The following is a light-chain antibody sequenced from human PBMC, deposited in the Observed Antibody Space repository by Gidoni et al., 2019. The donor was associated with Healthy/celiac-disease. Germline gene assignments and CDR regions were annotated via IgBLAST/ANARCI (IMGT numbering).Light chain of an antibody. CDR3: QQRSTL. V-gene: IGKV3-11*01. Sequence: EIVLTQSPATLSLSPGERATLSCRASQSVSSYLALYQQKPGQAPRLLIYDASNRATGIPARFSGSGYVTDFTLTISSLEPEDFAGYYCQQRSTLFGGGTKVEIK. CDR2: DAS. CDR1: QSVSSY. J-gene: IGKJ4*01.